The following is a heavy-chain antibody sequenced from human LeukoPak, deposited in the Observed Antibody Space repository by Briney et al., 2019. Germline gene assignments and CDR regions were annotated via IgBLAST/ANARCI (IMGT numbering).Heavy chain of an antibody. V-gene: IGHV3-74*01. D-gene: IGHD5-12*01. CDR2: IKYDASST. J-gene: IGHJ4*02. CDR1: GFTFSSHW. Sequence: PGGSLRLSCADSGFTFSSHWMHWVRQAPGKGLVWVSRIKYDASSTSYADSVKGRFTISRDNAKNSLYLQMNTLRVEDTAVYYCAQGGATISDYWGQGTLVTVSS. CDR3: AQGGATISDY.